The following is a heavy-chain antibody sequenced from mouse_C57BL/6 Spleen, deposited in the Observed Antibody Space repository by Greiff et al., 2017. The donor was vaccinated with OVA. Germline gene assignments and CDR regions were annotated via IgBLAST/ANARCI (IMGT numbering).Heavy chain of an antibody. V-gene: IGHV5-12*01. Sequence: LVESGGGLVQPGGSLKLSCAASGFTFSDYYMYWVRQTPEKRLEWVAYISNGGGSTYYPDTVKGRFTISRDNAKNTLYLQMSRLKSEDTAMYYCASPGAMDYWGQGTSVTVSS. CDR1: GFTFSDYY. CDR3: ASPGAMDY. J-gene: IGHJ4*01. CDR2: ISNGGGST.